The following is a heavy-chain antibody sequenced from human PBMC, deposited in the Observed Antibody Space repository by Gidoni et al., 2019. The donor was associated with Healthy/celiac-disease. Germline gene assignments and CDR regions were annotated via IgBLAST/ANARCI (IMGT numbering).Heavy chain of an antibody. CDR3: ARDIGGVTTYDY. V-gene: IGHV1-2*02. CDR1: GYTFTGYY. D-gene: IGHD2-21*02. J-gene: IGHJ4*02. CDR2: INPNSGGI. Sequence: QVQLVQSGAEVKKPGASVKVSCKDSGYTFTGYYMHWVRQAPGQGLEWMGWINPNSGGINYAQKFQGRVTMTRDTSISTAYMELSRLRSDDTAVYYCARDIGGVTTYDYWGQGTLVTVSS.